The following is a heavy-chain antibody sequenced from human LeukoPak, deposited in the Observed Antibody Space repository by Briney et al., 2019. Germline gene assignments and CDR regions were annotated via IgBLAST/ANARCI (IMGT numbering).Heavy chain of an antibody. CDR3: ARGEDIAAAGLDY. J-gene: IGHJ4*02. D-gene: IGHD6-13*01. CDR2: IYYSGTT. V-gene: IGHV4-34*01. Sequence: PSETLSLTCAVYGGSFSGYYWGWIRQPPGKGLEWIGSIYYSGTTYYSPSLKSRVTISADTSQNQFSLKLTSMTAADTAVYYCARGEDIAAAGLDYWGQGTLVTVSS. CDR1: GGSFSGYY.